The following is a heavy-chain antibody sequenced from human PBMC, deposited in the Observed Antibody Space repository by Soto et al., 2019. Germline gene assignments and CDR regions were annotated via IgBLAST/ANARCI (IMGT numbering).Heavy chain of an antibody. CDR2: ISDDGGSK. D-gene: IGHD3-10*01. J-gene: IGHJ5*02. CDR3: ARAYYFGSGTSYTLYS. V-gene: IGHV3-30*03. CDR1: GFTFSNYV. Sequence: PWGSLRLSCAASGFTFSNYVMHWVRHAPGKGLEWVAAISDDGGSKYYADSVQGRFTISRDNSESAVFLQMNSLRPDDTALYFCARAYYFGSGTSYTLYSWGKGTQGTVYS.